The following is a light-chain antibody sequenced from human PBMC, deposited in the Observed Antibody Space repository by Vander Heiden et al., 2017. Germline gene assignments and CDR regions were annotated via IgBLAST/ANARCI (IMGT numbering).Light chain of an antibody. V-gene: IGKV1-27*01. CDR1: QGISNY. CDR3: QKYNSVPRGVT. Sequence: EIKMTEFPSSLSASVGDRVTITCRASQGISNYLAWYQQKPGKVPKLLIYAASTLQSGVPSRFTGSGSGTDFTLTISSLRPEDVATYYCQKYNSVPRGVTFGPGTKVDIK. J-gene: IGKJ3*01. CDR2: AAS.